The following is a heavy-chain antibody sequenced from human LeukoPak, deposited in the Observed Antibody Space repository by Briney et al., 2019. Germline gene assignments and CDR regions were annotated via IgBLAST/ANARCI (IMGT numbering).Heavy chain of an antibody. Sequence: GESLKISCKGSGYSFTSYWIGWVRQMPGKGLEWMGIIYPGDSDTRYSPSFQGQVTISADKSISTAYLQWCSPKASDTAMYYCARLPGIVVVAFDYWGQGTLVTVSS. D-gene: IGHD3-22*01. CDR3: ARLPGIVVVAFDY. CDR1: GYSFTSYW. V-gene: IGHV5-51*01. CDR2: IYPGDSDT. J-gene: IGHJ4*02.